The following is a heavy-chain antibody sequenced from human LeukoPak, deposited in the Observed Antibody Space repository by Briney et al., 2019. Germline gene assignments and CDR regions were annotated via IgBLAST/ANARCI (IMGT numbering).Heavy chain of an antibody. J-gene: IGHJ4*02. Sequence: GASVKVSCKASGYTFTGYYMHWVRQAPGQGLEWMGWINPNSGGTNYAQKFQGRVTMTRDTSTSTAYMELSRLRSDDTAVYYCARGVRYCSSTSCYFFFDYWGQGTLVTVSS. CDR2: INPNSGGT. CDR3: ARGVRYCSSTSCYFFFDY. V-gene: IGHV1-2*02. D-gene: IGHD2-2*01. CDR1: GYTFTGYY.